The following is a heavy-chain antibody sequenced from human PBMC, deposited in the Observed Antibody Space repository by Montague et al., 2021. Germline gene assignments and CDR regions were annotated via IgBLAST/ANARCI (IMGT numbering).Heavy chain of an antibody. CDR3: ARRGIVGGGKKGYFYAMDV. D-gene: IGHD1-26*01. CDR2: VNERGSS. J-gene: IGHJ6*02. V-gene: IGHV4-34*01. CDR1: GGSFSVYS. Sequence: SETLSLTCAVSGGSFSVYSWTWIRQSPGNRLEWIGEVNERGSSNFNPSLKSRLTISVDTSNKHLSLNLRSVTAADTAVYYCARRGIVGGGKKGYFYAMDVGGQGTTVIVSS.